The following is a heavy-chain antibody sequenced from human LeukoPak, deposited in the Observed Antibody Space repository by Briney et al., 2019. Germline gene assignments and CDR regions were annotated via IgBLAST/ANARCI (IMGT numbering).Heavy chain of an antibody. V-gene: IGHV1-18*01. CDR1: GYTFTSYG. D-gene: IGHD2-2*01. CDR3: ARVPPQLPNTWFDP. Sequence: GASVKVSCKASGYTFTSYGISWVRQAPGQGLEWMGWISAYNGNTNYAQKLQGRVTMTTDTSTSTAYMELRSLRSDDTAVYYCARVPPQLPNTWFDPWGQGTLVTVSS. J-gene: IGHJ5*02. CDR2: ISAYNGNT.